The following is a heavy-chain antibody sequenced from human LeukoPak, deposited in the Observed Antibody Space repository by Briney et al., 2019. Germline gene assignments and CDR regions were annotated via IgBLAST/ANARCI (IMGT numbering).Heavy chain of an antibody. V-gene: IGHV1-18*01. CDR1: GYTFTSYG. D-gene: IGHD6-13*01. Sequence: ASVKVSCKASGYTFTSYGISWVRQAPGQGLEWMGWISAYNGNTNYAQKLQGRVTMTTDTSTSTAYMELRSLRSDDTAVYYCARKVAAAGQYGGSHYYYYYYMDVWGKGTTVTVSS. CDR3: ARKVAAAGQYGGSHYYYYYYMDV. CDR2: ISAYNGNT. J-gene: IGHJ6*03.